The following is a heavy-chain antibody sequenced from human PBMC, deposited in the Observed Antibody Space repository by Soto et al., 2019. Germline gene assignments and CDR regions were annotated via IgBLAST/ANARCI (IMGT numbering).Heavy chain of an antibody. CDR1: GFNFNIFA. D-gene: IGHD1-20*01. V-gene: IGHV3-23*01. J-gene: IGHJ3*01. Sequence: VGSLRLSCAASGFNFNIFAMTWVRQAPGRGLQWVSSIGSPDETYYADSVRGRFTISRDNSRKMLFLQMNSLRTDDTAVYYCAKDRMDHNSVWDPFDVWGPGTVVTVSS. CDR2: IGSPDET. CDR3: AKDRMDHNSVWDPFDV.